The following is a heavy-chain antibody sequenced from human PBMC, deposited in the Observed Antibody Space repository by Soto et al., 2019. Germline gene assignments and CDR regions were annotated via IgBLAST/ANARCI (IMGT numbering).Heavy chain of an antibody. D-gene: IGHD6-6*01. J-gene: IGHJ5*02. CDR2: ISSSGSTI. CDR3: ARAESSSDWFDP. Sequence: PVGSLRLSYAASGFTFSDSYMSWIRQAPGKGLEWVSYISSSGSTIYYADSVKGRFTISRDNAKNSLYLQMNSLRAEDTAVYYCARAESSSDWFDPWGQGTLVTVSS. V-gene: IGHV3-11*01. CDR1: GFTFSDSY.